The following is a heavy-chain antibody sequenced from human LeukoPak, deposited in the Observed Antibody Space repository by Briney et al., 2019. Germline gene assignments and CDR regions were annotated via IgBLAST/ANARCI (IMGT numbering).Heavy chain of an antibody. J-gene: IGHJ4*02. CDR2: ISGGGETT. CDR3: ARDYADYVGYFFFDY. V-gene: IGHV3-23*01. Sequence: TGGSLRLSCAASGFTFNNYAMNWVRQAPGKGLEWVSSISGGGETTYHADSAKGRFTISRDNSQNTLYLQMNSLRAEDTAVYYCARDYADYVGYFFFDYWGQGTLVTVSS. CDR1: GFTFNNYA. D-gene: IGHD4-17*01.